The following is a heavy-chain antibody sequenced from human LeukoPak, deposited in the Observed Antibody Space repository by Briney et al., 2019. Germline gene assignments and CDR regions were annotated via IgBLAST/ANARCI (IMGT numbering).Heavy chain of an antibody. J-gene: IGHJ4*02. V-gene: IGHV4-34*01. D-gene: IGHD5-18*01. CDR1: GGSFSGYY. Sequence: SETLSLTCAVYGGSFSGYYWSWIRQPPGKGLEWIGEINHSGSTNYNPSLKSRVTISVDTSKNQFSLKLSSVTAADTAVYYCARQGYVYSYGYYFDYWGQGTLVTVSS. CDR3: ARQGYVYSYGYYFDY. CDR2: INHSGST.